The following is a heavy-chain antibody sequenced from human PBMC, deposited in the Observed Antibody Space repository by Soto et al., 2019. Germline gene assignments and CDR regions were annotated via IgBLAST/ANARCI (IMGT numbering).Heavy chain of an antibody. J-gene: IGHJ5*01. D-gene: IGHD3-10*01. CDR2: VYYTGTT. CDR3: ARDFAGRGPYDP. V-gene: IGHV4-59*01. Sequence: SETLSLTCSVSNASITSSYWNWIRQPPGKGLAWIGFVYYTGTTKYNPSLKSRVTISVDMSKNQFSLKLTSVTTADTAFYFCARDFAGRGPYDPRGKGPLVTVSS. CDR1: NASITSSY.